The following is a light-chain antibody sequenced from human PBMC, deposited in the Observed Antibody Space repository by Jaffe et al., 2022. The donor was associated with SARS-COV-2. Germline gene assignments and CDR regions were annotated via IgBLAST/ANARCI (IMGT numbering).Light chain of an antibody. CDR2: GAS. J-gene: IGKJ1*01. CDR1: QSVSSN. Sequence: EIVMTQSPATLSVSPGERATLSCRASQSVSSNLAWYQQKPGQAPRLLIYGASTRATGIPARFSGGVSGTEFTLTISSLQSEDFAVYYCQQSNNWPLTFGQGTKVEIK. V-gene: IGKV3-15*01. CDR3: QQSNNWPLT.